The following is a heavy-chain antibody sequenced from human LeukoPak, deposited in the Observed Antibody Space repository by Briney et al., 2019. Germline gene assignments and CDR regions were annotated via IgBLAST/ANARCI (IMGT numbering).Heavy chain of an antibody. CDR2: IYYSGST. CDR3: VKSGGYGLIDY. D-gene: IGHD1-26*01. Sequence: SETLSLTCTVSGGSISSYYWSWIRQPPGKGLEWIGNIYYSGSTYYNASLQSRVTISIDTSKNQFSLRLNSVTAADTAMYYCVKSGGYGLIDYWGQGTLVTVSS. CDR1: GGSISSYY. J-gene: IGHJ4*02. V-gene: IGHV4-59*04.